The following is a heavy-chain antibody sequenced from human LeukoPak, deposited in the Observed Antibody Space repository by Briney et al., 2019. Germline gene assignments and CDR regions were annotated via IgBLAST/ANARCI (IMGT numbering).Heavy chain of an antibody. CDR3: ARRGLVSAFDI. CDR2: INGDGSST. J-gene: IGHJ3*02. V-gene: IGHV3-74*01. Sequence: GGSLRLSCAASGFTFSSYWMHWVRQAPGKGLVWVSRINGDGSSTTYADAVKGRFTICRDNAKNTLYLQMSSLRAEDTAVYYCARRGLVSAFDIWGQGTMVTVAS. CDR1: GFTFSSYW. D-gene: IGHD2-15*01.